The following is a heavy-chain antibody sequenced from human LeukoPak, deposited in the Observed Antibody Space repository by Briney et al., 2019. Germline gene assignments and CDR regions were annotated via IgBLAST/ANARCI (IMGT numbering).Heavy chain of an antibody. Sequence: SGTLSLTCTVSGGSITSSNWWNWVRQPPGKGLEWIGEIFHSGSTNYNPSLQSRVTISVDKSKNQFSLKLSSVAAADTAVYYCARPLPAAVPVLAFDIWGLGTMVTVSS. V-gene: IGHV4-4*02. J-gene: IGHJ3*02. CDR2: IFHSGST. D-gene: IGHD2-2*01. CDR1: GGSITSSNW. CDR3: ARPLPAAVPVLAFDI.